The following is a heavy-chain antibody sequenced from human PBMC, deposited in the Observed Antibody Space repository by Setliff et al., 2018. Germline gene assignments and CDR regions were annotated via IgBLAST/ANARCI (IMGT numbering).Heavy chain of an antibody. Sequence: ASVKVSCKTSGFGFTTFGFSWVRQAPGQGLEWMGGIIPMFGTPAYAQKFQDRVTITTDESTSTAYMELDSLRSEDTAVYYCVRSHAVLGIVYLDPWGQGTLVTVSS. V-gene: IGHV1-69*05. CDR2: IIPMFGTP. CDR1: GFGFTTFG. J-gene: IGHJ5*02. D-gene: IGHD2-15*01. CDR3: VRSHAVLGIVYLDP.